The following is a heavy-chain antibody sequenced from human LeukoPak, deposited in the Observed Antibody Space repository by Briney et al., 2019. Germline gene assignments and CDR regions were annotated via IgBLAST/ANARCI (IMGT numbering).Heavy chain of an antibody. J-gene: IGHJ4*02. D-gene: IGHD1-26*01. CDR3: TSGGSGNTPPFDY. CDR2: IIPILGIA. V-gene: IGHV1-69*04. Sequence: SVKVSCKASGGTFSSYAISWVRQAPGQGLEWMGRIIPILGIANYAQKFQGRVTITADKSTSTAYMELSSLRSEDTAVYYCTSGGSGNTPPFDYWGQGTLVTVSS. CDR1: GGTFSSYA.